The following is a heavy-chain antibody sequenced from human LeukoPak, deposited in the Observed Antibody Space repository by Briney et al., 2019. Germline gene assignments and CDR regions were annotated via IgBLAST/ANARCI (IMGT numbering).Heavy chain of an antibody. CDR1: GFTFSSYA. J-gene: IGHJ4*02. V-gene: IGHV3-23*01. D-gene: IGHD6-13*01. CDR2: ISGSGGST. CDR3: ARVPVASWIHLDS. Sequence: PGGSLRLSCAASGFTFSSYAMSWVRQAPGKGLEWVSAISGSGGSTYYADSVKGRFTISRDNSKNTLYLQMNSLRAEDTALYYCARVPVASWIHLDSWGQGTLVTVSS.